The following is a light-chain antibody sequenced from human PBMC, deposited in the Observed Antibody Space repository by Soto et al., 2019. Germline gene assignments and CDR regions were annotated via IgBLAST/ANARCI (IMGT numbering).Light chain of an antibody. V-gene: IGLV2-8*01. Sequence: QSALTQPPSASGSPGQSVTISCTGTSGDVGGYNYVSWYQQHPGKAPKLMIFEVSERPSGVPDRFSASKSGNTASLTVSGLQAEDEADYYCSSYAGSNNYVFGTGTNVTVL. J-gene: IGLJ1*01. CDR3: SSYAGSNNYV. CDR1: SGDVGGYNY. CDR2: EVS.